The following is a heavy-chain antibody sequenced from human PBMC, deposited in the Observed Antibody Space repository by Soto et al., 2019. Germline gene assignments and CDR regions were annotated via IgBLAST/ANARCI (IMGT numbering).Heavy chain of an antibody. J-gene: IGHJ6*02. CDR1: GFTFRNYD. CDR2: ISAAGDP. Sequence: EVQLVESGGGLVQPGGSLRLSCEASGFTFRNYDIHWVRHGTGNGLECVSGISAAGDPDYADSVEGRFTISRENAQNSFFMQMTSRRVGETAVYYCARTDRDFYGLDVWGQGTTVIVSS. V-gene: IGHV3-13*05. CDR3: ARTDRDFYGLDV.